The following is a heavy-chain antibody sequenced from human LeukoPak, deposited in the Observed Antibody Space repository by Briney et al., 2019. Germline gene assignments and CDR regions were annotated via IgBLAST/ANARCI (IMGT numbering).Heavy chain of an antibody. CDR2: IYYSGST. V-gene: IGHV4-61*08. J-gene: IGHJ4*02. CDR3: AREGVTKYSFDY. CDR1: GGSISSGGYY. D-gene: IGHD4-11*01. Sequence: SQTLSLTCTVSGGSISSGGYYWSWIRQPPGKGLEWIGYIYYSGSTDYNPSLKSRVTISVDTSKNQFSLKLSSLTAADTAVYYCAREGVTKYSFDYWGQGTLVTVSS.